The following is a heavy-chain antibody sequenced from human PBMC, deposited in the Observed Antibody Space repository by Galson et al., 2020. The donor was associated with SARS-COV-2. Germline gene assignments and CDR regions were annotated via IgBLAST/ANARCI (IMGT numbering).Heavy chain of an antibody. CDR3: TRDPAPLYGENSCYGMDG. CDR2: ISYSGNA. D-gene: IGHD4-17*01. J-gene: IGHJ6*02. V-gene: IGHV4-59*01. CDR1: DGPMSSYY. Sequence: SQTLSLTCSDSDGPMSSYYRSWIRQPPGKGLERIGYISYSGNANYNTPLRSRVTISVDLSKNQIYLKVTSVTAADTAVYYCTRDPAPLYGENSCYGMDGWGRGTTGTV.